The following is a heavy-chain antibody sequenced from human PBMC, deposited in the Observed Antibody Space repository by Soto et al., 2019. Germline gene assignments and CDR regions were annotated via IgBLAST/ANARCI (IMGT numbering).Heavy chain of an antibody. CDR2: IYYSGST. V-gene: IGHV4-30-4*01. J-gene: IGHJ5*02. CDR3: ARERPDGARLDP. CDR1: GGSISSGDYY. D-gene: IGHD6-6*01. Sequence: QVQLQESGPGLVKPSQTLSLTCTVSGGSISSGDYYWSWIRQPPGKGLEWIGYIYYSGSTHYNPSLKSRVTISVDTSKNQFSLKLSSVTAAATAVYYCARERPDGARLDPWGQGTLVTVSS.